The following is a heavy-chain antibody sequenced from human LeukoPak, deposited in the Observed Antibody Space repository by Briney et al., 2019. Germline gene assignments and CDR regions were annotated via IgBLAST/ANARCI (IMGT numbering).Heavy chain of an antibody. CDR3: ATEKSSSSAYDYYYGMDV. D-gene: IGHD6-13*01. CDR2: FDPEDGET. CDR1: GYTLAELS. J-gene: IGHJ6*02. Sequence: ASLRVSCKVSGYTLAELSMHCVRQAPGKGLEWMGGFDPEDGETIYAQKFQGRVTMTEDTSTDTAYMELSSLRSEDTAVYYCATEKSSSSAYDYYYGMDVWGQGTTVTVSS. V-gene: IGHV1-24*01.